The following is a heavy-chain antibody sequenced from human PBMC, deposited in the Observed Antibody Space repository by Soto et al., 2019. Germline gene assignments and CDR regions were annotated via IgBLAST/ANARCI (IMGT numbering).Heavy chain of an antibody. J-gene: IGHJ4*02. D-gene: IGHD6-13*01. V-gene: IGHV1-18*01. CDR2: ISAYNGNT. CDR1: GDTFTNSA. Sequence: ASVKVSCKAPGDTFTNSAFIWVRQAPGQGLEWMGWISAYNGNTDYEQKFQGRVTMNTDTSTSTAHMELRSLRSDDTAVYYCAREGSRSGRPRPHTYIDYWGQGTLVTVSS. CDR3: AREGSRSGRPRPHTYIDY.